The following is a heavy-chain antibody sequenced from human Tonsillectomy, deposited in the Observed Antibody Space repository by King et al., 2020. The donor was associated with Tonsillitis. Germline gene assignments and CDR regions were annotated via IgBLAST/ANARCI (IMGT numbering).Heavy chain of an antibody. D-gene: IGHD3-22*01. J-gene: IGHJ4*02. CDR2: IYYSATT. V-gene: IGHV4-39*01. CDR1: GGSICSSNYY. Sequence: QLQESGPGLVKPSETLSLTCTVSGGSICSSNYYWGWIRQPPGKGLEWIGNIYYSATTYYKPSLKSRLTISVDTSKNQFSLKLSSVTAADTAVYYCARLSLPYYYDSSGYYFDYWGQGTLVTVSS. CDR3: ARLSLPYYYDSSGYYFDY.